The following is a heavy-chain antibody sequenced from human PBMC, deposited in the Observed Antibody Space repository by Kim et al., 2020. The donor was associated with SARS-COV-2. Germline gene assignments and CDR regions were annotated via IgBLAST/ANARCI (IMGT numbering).Heavy chain of an antibody. D-gene: IGHD3-16*01. CDR3: ARVGEATYYYYYGMDV. CDR2: MNPNSGNT. V-gene: IGHV1-8*02. J-gene: IGHJ6*02. Sequence: ASVKVSCKASGYTFTSYDINWVRQATGQGLEWMGWMNPNSGNTGYAQKFQGRVTMTRNTSISTAYMELSSLRSEDTAVYYCARVGEATYYYYYGMDVWGQGTTVTVSS. CDR1: GYTFTSYD.